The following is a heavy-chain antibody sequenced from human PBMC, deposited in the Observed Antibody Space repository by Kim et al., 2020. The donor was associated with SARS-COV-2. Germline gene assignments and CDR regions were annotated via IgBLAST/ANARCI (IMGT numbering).Heavy chain of an antibody. Sequence: GGSLRLSCAASGITFSSYWMSWVRQAPGKGLEWVANIKQDGSEKNYVDSVKGRFTISRDNAENSLYLQMNSLRVEDTAVYYCAPGIVFEYWGQGSLVTVS. CDR2: IKQDGSEK. CDR3: APGIVFEY. V-gene: IGHV3-7*01. J-gene: IGHJ4*02. CDR1: GITFSSYW. D-gene: IGHD3-22*01.